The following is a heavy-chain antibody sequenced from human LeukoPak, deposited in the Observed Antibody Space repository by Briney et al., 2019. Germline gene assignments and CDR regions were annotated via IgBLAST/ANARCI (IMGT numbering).Heavy chain of an antibody. D-gene: IGHD5-18*01. CDR1: GGSISSSSYY. V-gene: IGHV4-39*01. CDR2: IYYSGST. CDR3: ARRSGYSSEGPINWFDP. J-gene: IGHJ5*02. Sequence: SETLSLTCTVSGGSISSSSYYWGWIRQPPGKGLEWIGSIYYSGSTYYNPSLKSRVTISVDTSKNQFSLKLSSVTAADTAVYYCARRSGYSSEGPINWFDPWGQGTLVTVSS.